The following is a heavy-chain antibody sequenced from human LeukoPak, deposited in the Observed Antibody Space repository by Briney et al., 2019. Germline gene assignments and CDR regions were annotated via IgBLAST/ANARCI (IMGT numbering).Heavy chain of an antibody. CDR3: ARGRTRRAGYGWGSYRSFDY. Sequence: SETLSLXCAVYGGSFSGYYWSWIRPPPGKGLEWIGEINHSGSTNYNPSLKSRVTISVDTSKNQFSLKLSSVTAADTAVYYCARGRTRRAGYGWGSYRSFDYWGQGTLVTVSS. CDR1: GGSFSGYY. D-gene: IGHD3-16*02. V-gene: IGHV4-34*01. J-gene: IGHJ4*02. CDR2: INHSGST.